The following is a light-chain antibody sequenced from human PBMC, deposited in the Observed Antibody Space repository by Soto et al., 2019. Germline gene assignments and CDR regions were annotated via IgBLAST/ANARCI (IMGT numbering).Light chain of an antibody. CDR1: QSVSNNY. V-gene: IGKV3-20*01. Sequence: EIVLTQSPGTLSLSPGEIATLSCRASQSVSNNYLAWYQQKPGQAPRLLIYGASSRATGIPDRFSGSGSGTDFTLTINRLEPEDFAVYYCQQYGSSITFGQGTRLEIK. CDR3: QQYGSSIT. CDR2: GAS. J-gene: IGKJ5*01.